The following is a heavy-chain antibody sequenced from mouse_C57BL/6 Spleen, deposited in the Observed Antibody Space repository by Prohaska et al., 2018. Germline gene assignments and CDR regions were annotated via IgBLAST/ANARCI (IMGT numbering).Heavy chain of an antibody. J-gene: IGHJ3*01. V-gene: IGHV1-55*01. Sequence: LKMSCKASGYTFTSYWIPWVKQRPGQGLEWIGDIYPGSGSTNYNEKFKSKATLTVDTSSSTAYMQLSSLTSEDSAVYYCARHGSSYEGFAYGGQGTLVTVSA. D-gene: IGHD1-1*01. CDR1: GYTFTSYW. CDR2: IYPGSGST. CDR3: ARHGSSYEGFAY.